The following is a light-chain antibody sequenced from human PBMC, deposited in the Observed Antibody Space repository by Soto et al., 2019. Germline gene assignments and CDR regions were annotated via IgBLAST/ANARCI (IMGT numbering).Light chain of an antibody. CDR2: GAS. J-gene: IGKJ3*01. CDR3: QQSYTAPHT. Sequence: DIQMTQSPSSLSASVGDAVSLTCRASRSISNYLNWYQQKPGRAPKLLISGASSLQRGVPSRFSGSGSGTTFTLTITRLQPDDFASYFCQQSYTAPHTFGPGTKVEIK. CDR1: RSISNY. V-gene: IGKV1-39*01.